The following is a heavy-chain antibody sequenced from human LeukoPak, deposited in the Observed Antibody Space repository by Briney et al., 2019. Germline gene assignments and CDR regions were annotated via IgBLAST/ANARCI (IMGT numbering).Heavy chain of an antibody. CDR3: ARVIIRYCSSTSCYARRDLGLPHFDY. D-gene: IGHD2-2*01. CDR1: GGSFSGYY. CDR2: INHSGST. J-gene: IGHJ4*02. V-gene: IGHV4-34*01. Sequence: PSETLSLTCAVYGGSFSGYYWSWIRQPPGKGLEWIGEINHSGSTNYNPSLKSRVTISVDTSKNHFSLKLSSVTAADTAVYYCARVIIRYCSSTSCYARRDLGLPHFDYWGQRTLVTVSS.